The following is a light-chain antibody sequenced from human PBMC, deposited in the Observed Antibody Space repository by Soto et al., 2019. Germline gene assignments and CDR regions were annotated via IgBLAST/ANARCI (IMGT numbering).Light chain of an antibody. CDR2: KAS. J-gene: IGKJ1*01. V-gene: IGKV1-5*03. Sequence: DIQMTQSPSTLSASVGDRVTITCRASQSISSWLAWYQQKPGKAPKLLIYKASTLESGVPSRFSGSGSGTEFTITISSLQPDDFATYYCHQYKSSSRTFGQGTKVEIK. CDR3: HQYKSSSRT. CDR1: QSISSW.